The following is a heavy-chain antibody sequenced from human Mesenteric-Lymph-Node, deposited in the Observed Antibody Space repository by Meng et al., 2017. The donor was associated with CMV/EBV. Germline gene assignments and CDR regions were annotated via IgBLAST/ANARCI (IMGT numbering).Heavy chain of an antibody. CDR3: VREVEQTGLRHFDY. CDR2: INKDGSVT. Sequence: GESLRLSCAASVFTFDRYWVHWVRQSPEKGMVWVSLINKDGSVTDYVGSVKGRFAISRDNAKNTLYLQMNSLRAEDTGVYYCVREVEQTGLRHFDYWGQGTLVTVSS. J-gene: IGHJ4*02. D-gene: IGHD1/OR15-1a*01. CDR1: VFTFDRYW. V-gene: IGHV3-74*01.